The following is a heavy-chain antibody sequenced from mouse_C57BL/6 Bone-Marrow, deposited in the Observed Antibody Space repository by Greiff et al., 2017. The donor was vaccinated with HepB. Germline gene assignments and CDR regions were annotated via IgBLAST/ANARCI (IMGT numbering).Heavy chain of an antibody. D-gene: IGHD1-1*01. V-gene: IGHV5-9-1*02. CDR2: ISSGGDYI. J-gene: IGHJ1*03. Sequence: EVQLVESGEGLVKPGGSLKLSCAASGFTFSSYAMSWVRQTPEKRLEWVAYISSGGDYIYYADTVKGRFTISRDNARNTLYLQMSSLKSEDTAMYYCTSATVVAHWYFDVWGTGTTVTVSS. CDR3: TSATVVAHWYFDV. CDR1: GFTFSSYA.